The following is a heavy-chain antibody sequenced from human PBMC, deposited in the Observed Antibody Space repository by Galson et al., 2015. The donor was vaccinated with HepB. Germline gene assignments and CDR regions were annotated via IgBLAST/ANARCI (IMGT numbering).Heavy chain of an antibody. Sequence: QVQLQESGPGLVKPSENLSLTCTVSGGSISSDYWSWIRQPPGKGLEWIGYIYYSGSTNYNPSLKSRVTISVDTSKNQFFLKLSSVTAADTAVYYCARRPYSYGYFGYYFDYWGQGTLVTVSS. CDR1: GGSISSDY. J-gene: IGHJ4*02. CDR2: IYYSGST. D-gene: IGHD5-18*01. V-gene: IGHV4-59*08. CDR3: ARRPYSYGYFGYYFDY.